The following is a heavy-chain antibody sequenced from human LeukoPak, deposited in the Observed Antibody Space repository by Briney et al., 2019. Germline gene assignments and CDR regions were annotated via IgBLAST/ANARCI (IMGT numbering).Heavy chain of an antibody. V-gene: IGHV3-30*18. CDR1: GFTFSSYG. CDR3: AKDLSNWNDVTTPDY. CDR2: ISFDGSNK. D-gene: IGHD1-1*01. Sequence: PGRSLRLSCAASGFTFSSYGMHWVRQAPGKGLDWVAFISFDGSNKYYGDSVKGRFTVSRDNSKNTLYLQMNSLRAEDTAVYYCAKDLSNWNDVTTPDYWGQGTLVTVSS. J-gene: IGHJ4*02.